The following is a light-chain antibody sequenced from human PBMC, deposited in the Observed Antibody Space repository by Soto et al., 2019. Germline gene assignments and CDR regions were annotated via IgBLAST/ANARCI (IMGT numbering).Light chain of an antibody. J-gene: IGKJ1*01. V-gene: IGKV3D-20*01. CDR3: QQYGSSPWT. CDR1: QSVSSSY. CDR2: DAS. Sequence: EIVLTQSPATLSLSPVERATLSCGASQSVSSSYLAWYQQKPGLAPRLLIYDASSRATGIPDRFSGSGSGTDFTLTISRLEPEDFAVYYCQQYGSSPWTFGQGTKVEIK.